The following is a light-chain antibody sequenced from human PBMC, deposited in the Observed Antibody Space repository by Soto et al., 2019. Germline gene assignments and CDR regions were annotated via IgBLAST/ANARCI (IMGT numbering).Light chain of an antibody. CDR3: QQYDTRPPMT. CDR1: QDIDNY. J-gene: IGKJ5*01. Sequence: IQLTQSPSSLSASVGESVTITCRASQDIDNYLNWYQHRPGEAPKLLIYAASYLEPGVPARFSGNRSGTDISFTITSMTPEDSATYYCQQYDTRPPMTFGQGTRLDI. CDR2: AAS. V-gene: IGKV1-33*01.